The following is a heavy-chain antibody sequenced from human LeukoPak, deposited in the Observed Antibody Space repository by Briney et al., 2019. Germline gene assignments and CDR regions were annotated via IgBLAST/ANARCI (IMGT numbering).Heavy chain of an antibody. V-gene: IGHV6-1*01. CDR1: GDSVSNYTTA. D-gene: IGHD5-24*01. Sequence: PSQTLSLTCAISGDSVSNYTTAWNWIRQSPSRGLEWLGRTYYQSKWYKDYAVSVRSRITINPLTSKNQFSLQLNSVSPEDTAVYYCARGRGEMPTITGYYYYYMDVWGKGTTVTVSS. CDR2: TYYQSKWYK. J-gene: IGHJ6*03. CDR3: ARGRGEMPTITGYYYYYMDV.